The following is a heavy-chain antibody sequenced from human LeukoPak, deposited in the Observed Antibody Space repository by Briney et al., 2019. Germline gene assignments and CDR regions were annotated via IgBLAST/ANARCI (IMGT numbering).Heavy chain of an antibody. J-gene: IGHJ6*03. D-gene: IGHD3-3*01. CDR3: ARARYETRIWPKSRYDYYHYMDV. Sequence: ASVKVSCKASGYTFTGHYIHWVRQAPGQRLEWMGWINAGNGNTKYSQEFQDRVTITRDTSASTAYMELSSLRSEDMAVYYCARARYETRIWPKSRYDYYHYMDVWGKGTTVTVSS. CDR1: GYTFTGHY. V-gene: IGHV1-3*03. CDR2: INAGNGNT.